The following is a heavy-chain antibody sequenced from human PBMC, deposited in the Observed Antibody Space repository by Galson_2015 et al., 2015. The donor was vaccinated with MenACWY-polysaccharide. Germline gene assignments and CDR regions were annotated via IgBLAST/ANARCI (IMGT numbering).Heavy chain of an antibody. J-gene: IGHJ4*02. CDR1: GFSVTATGVG. D-gene: IGHD1-26*01. V-gene: IGHV2-5*02. CDR3: VRLLGGVSFDS. CDR2: IYWDGGK. Sequence: PALVTPSQTLSLTCTFSGFSVTATGVGVGWIRQPPGKAPEWLAHIYWDGGKRFSPSLGARLTITKDNHRDQVVLTMTDMGPVDTATYYCVRLLGGVSFDSWGQGTL.